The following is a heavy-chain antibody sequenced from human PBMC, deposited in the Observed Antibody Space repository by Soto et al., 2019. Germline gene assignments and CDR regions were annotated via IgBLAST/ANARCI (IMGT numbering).Heavy chain of an antibody. Sequence: QVQLQQSGPGLVRPSQTLSLTCVISGDSVSSNSAAWNWIRQSPSRGLEWLGRTYYRSRWYNDYAVSVRSRITVNADTTKNQFSLHLNSGTPEDTALYYRGGTSSLQWYYMDVWDKGTTVTVSS. CDR2: TYYRSRWYN. D-gene: IGHD1-7*01. CDR3: GGTSSLQWYYMDV. CDR1: GDSVSSNSAA. V-gene: IGHV6-1*01. J-gene: IGHJ6*03.